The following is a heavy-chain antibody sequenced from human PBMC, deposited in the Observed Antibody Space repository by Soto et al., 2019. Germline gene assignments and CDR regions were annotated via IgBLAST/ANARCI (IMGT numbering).Heavy chain of an antibody. CDR2: ISRSSSVI. J-gene: IGHJ4*02. V-gene: IGHV3-48*02. CDR3: ARRYGDYEGDDY. CDR1: GFTFSSYN. Sequence: PGGSLRLSCAGSGFTFSSYNMNWVRQAPGKGLEWISYISRSSSVIHYADSVKGRFTISRDNAKNSLYLQMNSLRDEDTAVYYCARRYGDYEGDDYWGQGTLVTVS. D-gene: IGHD4-17*01.